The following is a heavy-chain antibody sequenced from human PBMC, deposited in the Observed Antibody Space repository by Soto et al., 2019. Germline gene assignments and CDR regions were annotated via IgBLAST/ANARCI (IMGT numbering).Heavy chain of an antibody. CDR2: ISYDGRNE. V-gene: IGHV3-30*18. D-gene: IGHD1-26*01. J-gene: IGHJ5*02. Sequence: QVQLVESGGGVVQPGRSLSLSCAASGFAFKSFGIYWVRQAPGKRLEWVAIISYDGRNEHYTAAVKGRFTISRDNSKNTVFLQMSSVRPEDTGVYYCAKIGETLGVLDLWGQGTLVTVSS. CDR1: GFAFKSFG. CDR3: AKIGETLGVLDL.